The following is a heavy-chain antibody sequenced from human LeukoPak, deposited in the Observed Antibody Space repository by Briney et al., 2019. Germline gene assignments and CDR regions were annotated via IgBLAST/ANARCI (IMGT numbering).Heavy chain of an antibody. J-gene: IGHJ5*02. CDR1: GYTFTSYD. Sequence: ASVKVSCKASGYTFTSYDINRVRQATGQGLEWMGWMNPNSGNTGYSQKFHGRVTITKNTSISTAYMELSSLRSEDTAVYYCARGTGWAIFGLQRVSYWFDPWGEGTLVTVSS. CDR3: ARGTGWAIFGLQRVSYWFDP. CDR2: MNPNSGNT. D-gene: IGHD3/OR15-3a*01. V-gene: IGHV1-8*01.